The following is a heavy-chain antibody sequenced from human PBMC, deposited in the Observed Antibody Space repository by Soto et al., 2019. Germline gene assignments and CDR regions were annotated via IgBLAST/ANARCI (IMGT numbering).Heavy chain of an antibody. V-gene: IGHV5-51*01. Sequence: GESLKISCKVSGYSFNNYWIAWVRQRPGTGLEWMGIIYPSNSGTRYSPSFQGQVTISADKSISTAYLQWSSLKASDTAMYYCARSPVVLVPAAAHYGMDVWGQGTTVTVSS. J-gene: IGHJ6*02. CDR3: ARSPVVLVPAAAHYGMDV. D-gene: IGHD2-2*01. CDR1: GYSFNNYW. CDR2: IYPSNSGT.